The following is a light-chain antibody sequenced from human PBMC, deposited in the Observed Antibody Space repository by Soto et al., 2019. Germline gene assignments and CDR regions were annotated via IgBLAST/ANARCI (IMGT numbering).Light chain of an antibody. CDR1: SSDVGGYNF. J-gene: IGLJ3*02. V-gene: IGLV2-14*01. CDR3: ALWDDSLHNGV. Sequence: QSALTQPASVSGSPGQSITISCTGTSSDVGGYNFVSWYQQHPGKAPKLMIYEVSNRPSGVSNRFSGSKSGNTASLTISGLQAEDEADYYCALWDDSLHNGVFGGGTKVTVL. CDR2: EVS.